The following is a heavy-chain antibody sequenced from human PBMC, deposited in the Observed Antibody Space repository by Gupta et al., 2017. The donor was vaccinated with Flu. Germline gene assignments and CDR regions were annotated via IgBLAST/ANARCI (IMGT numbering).Heavy chain of an antibody. CDR2: IWYDGSNK. V-gene: IGHV3-33*01. CDR3: ARDNVDTTMIRHYYFDH. D-gene: IGHD5-18*01. Sequence: MHWVRQAPGKGLEWGAVIWYDGSNKYYVDSVKGRFTISRDNSKNMLYLQMNSLRAEDTAVYYCARDNVDTTMIRHYYFDHWGQGTLVTVSS. J-gene: IGHJ4*02.